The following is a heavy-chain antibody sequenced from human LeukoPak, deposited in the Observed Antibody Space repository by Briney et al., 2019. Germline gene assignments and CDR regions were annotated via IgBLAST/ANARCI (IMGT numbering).Heavy chain of an antibody. CDR2: ISSSSSYV. Sequence: GGSLRLSCAASGLTFSSYSMNWVRQAPGKGLEWVSSISSSSSYVYYADSVKGRFTISRDNAKNSLYLQMNSLRAEDTAVYYCARTPSYKGQGPFDYWGQGTLVTVSS. CDR1: GLTFSSYS. D-gene: IGHD1-1*01. J-gene: IGHJ4*02. V-gene: IGHV3-21*01. CDR3: ARTPSYKGQGPFDY.